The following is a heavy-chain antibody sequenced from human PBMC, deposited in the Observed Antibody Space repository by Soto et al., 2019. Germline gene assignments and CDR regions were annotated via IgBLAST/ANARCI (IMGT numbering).Heavy chain of an antibody. D-gene: IGHD2-2*01. CDR3: APRRDAAYYYYGMDV. CDR1: EFTFSTYA. V-gene: IGHV3-23*01. CDR2: ISGSGGST. Sequence: EVQLLESGGGLVQPGGSLRLSCAASEFTFSTYAMSWVRQAPGKGLEWVSAISGSGGSTYYADSVKGRFTISRDNSKNTLFLQMNSLRAEDTAVYYCAPRRDAAYYYYGMDVWGQGTTVTVSS. J-gene: IGHJ6*02.